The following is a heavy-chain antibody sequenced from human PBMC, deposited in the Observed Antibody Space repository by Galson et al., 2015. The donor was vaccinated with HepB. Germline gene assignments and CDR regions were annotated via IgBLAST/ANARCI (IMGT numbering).Heavy chain of an antibody. CDR1: GFTFSSYG. D-gene: IGHD2-2*01. V-gene: IGHV3-33*08. CDR2: IWYDGSNK. Sequence: SLRLSCAASGFTFSSYGMHWVRQAPGKGLEWVAVIWYDGSNKYYADSVKGRFTISRDNSKNTLYLQMNSLRAEDTAVYYCARDRIVVVPAAHGGMDVWGQGTTVTVSS. J-gene: IGHJ6*02. CDR3: ARDRIVVVPAAHGGMDV.